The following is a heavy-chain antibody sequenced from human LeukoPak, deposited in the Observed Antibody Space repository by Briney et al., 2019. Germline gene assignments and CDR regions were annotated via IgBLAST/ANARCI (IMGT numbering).Heavy chain of an antibody. CDR1: GFTFSSYG. J-gene: IGHJ6*02. CDR3: AKSMPGGGVVIIDYYYGMDV. CDR2: ISYDGSNK. Sequence: PGGSLRLSCAASGFTFSSYGMHWVRQAPGKGLEWVAVISYDGSNKYYADSVKGRFTISRDNSKNTLYLQMNSLRAEDTAAYYCAKSMPGGGVVIIDYYYGMDVWGQGTTVTVSS. D-gene: IGHD3-3*01. V-gene: IGHV3-30*18.